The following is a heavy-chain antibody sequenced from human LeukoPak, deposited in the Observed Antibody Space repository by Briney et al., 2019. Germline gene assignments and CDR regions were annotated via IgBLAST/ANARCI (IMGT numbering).Heavy chain of an antibody. CDR3: ARAHYHWNYFGGAFDI. V-gene: IGHV4-34*01. J-gene: IGHJ3*02. CDR2: INHSGST. Sequence: PSETLSLTCAVYGGSFSGYYWSWIRQPPGKGLEWIGEINHSGSTNYNPSLKSRVTISVDTSKNYFSLKLNSVTAADTAVYFCARAHYHWNYFGGAFDIWGQGTMVTVSS. CDR1: GGSFSGYY. D-gene: IGHD1-7*01.